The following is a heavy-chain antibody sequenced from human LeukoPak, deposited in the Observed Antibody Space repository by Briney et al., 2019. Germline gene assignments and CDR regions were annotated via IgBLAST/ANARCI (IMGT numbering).Heavy chain of an antibody. CDR3: ARAQMFSGSYYYFDY. J-gene: IGHJ4*02. CDR2: INWNGGST. Sequence: RSGGSLRLSCAASGFTFDDYGMSWVRQAPGKGLEWVSGINWNGGSTGYADSVKGRFTISRDNAKNSLYLQMNSLRAEDTALYYCARAQMFSGSYYYFDYWGQGTLVTVSS. CDR1: GFTFDDYG. D-gene: IGHD1-26*01. V-gene: IGHV3-20*04.